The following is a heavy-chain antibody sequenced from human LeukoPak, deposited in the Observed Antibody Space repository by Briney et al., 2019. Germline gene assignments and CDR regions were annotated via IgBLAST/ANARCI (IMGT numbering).Heavy chain of an antibody. D-gene: IGHD6-13*01. CDR3: ARGRISGYSSSWARPGYFQH. CDR1: GGSISSSSYY. V-gene: IGHV4-39*01. CDR2: IYYSGST. Sequence: SETLSLTCTVSGGSISSSSYYWGWIRQPPGKGLEWIGSIYYSGSTYYNPSLKSRVTISVDTSKNQFSLKLSSVTAADTAVYCCARGRISGYSSSWARPGYFQHWGQGTLVTVSS. J-gene: IGHJ1*01.